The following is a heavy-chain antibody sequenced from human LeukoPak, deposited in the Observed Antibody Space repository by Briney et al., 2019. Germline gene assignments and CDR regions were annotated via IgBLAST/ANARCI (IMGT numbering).Heavy chain of an antibody. CDR2: IYTSGST. J-gene: IGHJ5*02. V-gene: IGHV4-4*07. CDR1: GGSISTYY. CDR3: AREEEQMARGLDP. D-gene: IGHD5-24*01. Sequence: PSETLSLTCTVSGGSISTYYWSWIRQPAGRGLEWIGRIYTSGSTNYNPSFKSRVTMSVDTSKNQFSLKLSSVTAADTAVYYCAREEEQMARGLDPWGQGALVTVSS.